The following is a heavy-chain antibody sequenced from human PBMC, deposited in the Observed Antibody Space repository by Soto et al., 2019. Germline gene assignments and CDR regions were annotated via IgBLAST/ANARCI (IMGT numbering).Heavy chain of an antibody. CDR1: GFTFDDYA. J-gene: IGHJ6*03. CDR2: ISWNSGSI. D-gene: IGHD6-6*01. V-gene: IGHV3-9*01. CDR3: AKDIRALYSSSSPYYYYYMDV. Sequence: PGGSLRLSCAASGFTFDDYAMHWVRQAPGKGLEWVSGISWNSGSIGYADSVKGRFTISRDNAKNSLYLQMNSLRAEDTALYYCAKDIRALYSSSSPYYYYYMDVWGKGTTVTVSS.